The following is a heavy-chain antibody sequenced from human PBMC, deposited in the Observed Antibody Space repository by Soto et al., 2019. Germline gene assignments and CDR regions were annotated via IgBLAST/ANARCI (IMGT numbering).Heavy chain of an antibody. J-gene: IGHJ6*02. V-gene: IGHV4-59*12. D-gene: IGHD3-16*01. Sequence: SETLSLTCTVSGSSISSYYWSWIQQPPGKGLELIGYIYYSGSTNYNPSLKSRVTISVDTSKYLFFLKLSSVTAADPAVYYFLRGLYYYYVWGRTDYYYYYGMDVWGQGTTVTVS. CDR3: LRGLYYYYVWGRTDYYYYYGMDV. CDR2: IYYSGST. CDR1: GSSISSYY.